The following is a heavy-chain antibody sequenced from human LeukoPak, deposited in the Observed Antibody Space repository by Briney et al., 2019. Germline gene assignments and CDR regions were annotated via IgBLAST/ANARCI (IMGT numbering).Heavy chain of an antibody. D-gene: IGHD6-13*01. J-gene: IGHJ4*02. V-gene: IGHV3-33*01. CDR2: IWYDGSNK. Sequence: GGSLRLSCAASGFTFSSYGMHWVRQAPGKGLEWVAVIWYDGSNKYYADSVKGRFTISRDNSKNTLYLQMNSLRAEDTAVYYCARDRGAAAAYFDYWGQGTLVTVSS. CDR3: ARDRGAAAAYFDY. CDR1: GFTFSSYG.